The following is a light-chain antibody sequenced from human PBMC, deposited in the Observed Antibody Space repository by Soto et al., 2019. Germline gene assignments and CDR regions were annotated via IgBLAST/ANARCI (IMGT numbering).Light chain of an antibody. CDR2: GAS. CDR1: QSVLYNSNNKNH. J-gene: IGKJ2*01. Sequence: DFVMTQAPDSLAVSLGERATINCTSSQSVLYNSNNKNHLGWFQQKPGHPPKLLIYGASFRPSGVPDRFSGSGSGTDFTLTISSLQAEDVAVYYCQQYYSIPFTFGQGNKLEI. V-gene: IGKV4-1*01. CDR3: QQYYSIPFT.